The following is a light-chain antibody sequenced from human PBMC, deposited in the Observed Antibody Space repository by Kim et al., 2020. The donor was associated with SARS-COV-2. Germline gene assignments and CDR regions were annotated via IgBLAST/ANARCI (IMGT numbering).Light chain of an antibody. CDR1: QSVLYSSDNNNY. J-gene: IGKJ1*01. CDR3: QQYYANSWT. V-gene: IGKV4-1*01. CDR2: WAS. Sequence: DIVMTQSPDSLTVSLGERATINCKSSQSVLYSSDNNNYLAWYQQKPGQPPKLLIYWASTRQFGVPDRFSGSGSGTEFTLTIGSLQAEDVAVYYCQQYYANSWTFGQGTKLEI.